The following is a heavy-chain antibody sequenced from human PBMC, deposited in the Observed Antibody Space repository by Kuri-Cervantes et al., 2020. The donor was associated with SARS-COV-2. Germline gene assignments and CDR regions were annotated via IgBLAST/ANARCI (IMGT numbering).Heavy chain of an antibody. CDR3: ARGDYYGSGDAFDI. J-gene: IGHJ3*02. D-gene: IGHD3-10*01. Sequence: ESLKISCTVSGGSISSHYWSWIRQPPGKGLEWIGYIYYSGSTYYNPSLKSRVTISVDTSKNQFSLKLSSVTAADTAVYYCARGDYYGSGDAFDIWGQGTMVTVSS. CDR1: GGSISSHY. V-gene: IGHV4-59*08. CDR2: IYYSGST.